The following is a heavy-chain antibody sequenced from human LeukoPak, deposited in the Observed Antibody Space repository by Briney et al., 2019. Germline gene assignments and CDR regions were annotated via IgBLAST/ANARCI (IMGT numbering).Heavy chain of an antibody. D-gene: IGHD3-10*01. Sequence: GGSLRLSCAASGFTFNNYEMNWVRQAPGKGLEWISYVSSSGTTIYYADSVKGRFTISRDNAKNSLYLQMNSLRAEDTAVYYCARATVRGVPWGAWFDPWGQGTLVTVSS. CDR1: GFTFNNYE. V-gene: IGHV3-48*03. J-gene: IGHJ5*02. CDR3: ARATVRGVPWGAWFDP. CDR2: VSSSGTTI.